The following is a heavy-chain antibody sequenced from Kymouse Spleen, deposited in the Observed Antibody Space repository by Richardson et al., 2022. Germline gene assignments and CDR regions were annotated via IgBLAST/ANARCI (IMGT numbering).Heavy chain of an antibody. CDR2: ISGSGGST. CDR1: GFTFSSYA. Sequence: EVQLVESGGGLVQPGGSLRLSCAASGFTFSSYAMSWVRQAPGKGLEWVSAISGSGGSTYYADSVKGRFTISRDNSKNTLYLQMNSLRAEDTAVYYCAKDQWELLLYYYYGMDVWGQGTTVTVSS. V-gene: IGHV3-23*04. J-gene: IGHJ6*02. CDR3: AKDQWELLLYYYYGMDV. D-gene: IGHD1-26*01.